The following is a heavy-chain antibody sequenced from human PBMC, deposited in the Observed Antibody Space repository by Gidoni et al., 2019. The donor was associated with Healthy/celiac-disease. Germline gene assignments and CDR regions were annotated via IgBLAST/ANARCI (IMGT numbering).Heavy chain of an antibody. Sequence: EVQLVQSGAEVKKPGESLKISCKGSGYSFTSYWLGRVRQMPGKGLEWMGIIYPGDSDTRYSPSFQGQVTISADKSISTAYLQWSSLKASDTAMYYCATTYSSSSDRDIFYYYYYGMDVWGQGTTVTVSS. D-gene: IGHD6-6*01. J-gene: IGHJ6*02. CDR3: ATTYSSSSDRDIFYYYYYGMDV. CDR2: IYPGDSDT. V-gene: IGHV5-51*01. CDR1: GYSFTSYW.